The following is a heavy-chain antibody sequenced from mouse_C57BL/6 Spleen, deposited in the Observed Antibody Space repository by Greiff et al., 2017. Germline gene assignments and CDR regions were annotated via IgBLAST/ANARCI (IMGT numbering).Heavy chain of an antibody. CDR1: GYAFSSYW. Sequence: LQESGAELVKPGASVKISCKASGYAFSSYWMNWVKQRPGKGLEWIGQIYPGDGDTNYNGKFKGKATLTADKSSSTAYMQLSSLTSEDSAVYFCARDFLHYFDYWGQGTTLTVSS. V-gene: IGHV1-80*01. CDR2: IYPGDGDT. CDR3: ARDFLHYFDY. J-gene: IGHJ2*01.